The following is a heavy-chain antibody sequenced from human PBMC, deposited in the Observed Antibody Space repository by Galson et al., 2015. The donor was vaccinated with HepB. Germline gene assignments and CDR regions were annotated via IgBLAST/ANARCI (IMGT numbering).Heavy chain of an antibody. D-gene: IGHD3/OR15-3a*01. V-gene: IGHV3-30*02. CDR1: GFTFSDYG. CDR3: AKIFDWDDYSFDY. CDR2: IRYDGSKK. J-gene: IGHJ4*02. Sequence: SLRLSCAASGFTFSDYGMYWVRQAPDKRLEWVAFIRYDGSKKYADSVQGRFTISRDNSNNTLYLQMNSLRVDDTGVYYCAKIFDWDDYSFDYWDQGTLVTVSS.